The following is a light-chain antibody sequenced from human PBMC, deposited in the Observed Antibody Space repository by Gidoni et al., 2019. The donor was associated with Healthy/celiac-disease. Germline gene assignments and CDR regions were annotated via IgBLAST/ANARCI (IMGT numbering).Light chain of an antibody. J-gene: IGKJ1*01. CDR3: QQHGT. CDR1: QSVSSSY. CDR2: GAS. V-gene: IGKV3-20*01. Sequence: EILLTQSPGPLSLSPGERATLSCRASQSVSSSYLAWYQQKPGQAPRLLIYGASSRATGIPDRFSGSGSGTDFTLTISRLEPEDFAVYYCQQHGTFGQGTKVEIK.